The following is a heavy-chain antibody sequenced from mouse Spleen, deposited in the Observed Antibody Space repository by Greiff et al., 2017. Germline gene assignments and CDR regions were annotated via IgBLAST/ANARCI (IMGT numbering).Heavy chain of an antibody. D-gene: IGHD4-1*01. J-gene: IGHJ3*01. V-gene: IGHV5-9-3*01. CDR2: ISSGGGNT. Sequence: EVHLVESGGGLVKPGGSLKLSCAASGFTFSSYAMSWVRQTPEKRLEWVATISSGGGNTYYPDSVKGRFTISRDNAKNTLYLQMSSLKSEDTAMYYCARHDWDRAWFAYWGQGTLVTVSA. CDR1: GFTFSSYA. CDR3: ARHDWDRAWFAY.